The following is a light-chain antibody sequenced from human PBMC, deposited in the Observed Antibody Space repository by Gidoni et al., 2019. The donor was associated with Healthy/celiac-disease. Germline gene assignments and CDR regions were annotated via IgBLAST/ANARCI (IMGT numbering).Light chain of an antibody. Sequence: DIQMTPSPSSLSASVGDRVTITCQASQDISNYLNWYQQKPGKAPKLLIYDASNLETGVPSRFSGSGSGTDFTFTISSLQPEDIATYYCQQYDNLPTFGQXTKLEIK. J-gene: IGKJ2*01. CDR3: QQYDNLPT. CDR2: DAS. CDR1: QDISNY. V-gene: IGKV1-33*01.